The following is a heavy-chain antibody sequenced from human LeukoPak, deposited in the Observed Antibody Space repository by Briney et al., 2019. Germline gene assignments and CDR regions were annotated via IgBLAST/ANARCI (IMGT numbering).Heavy chain of an antibody. D-gene: IGHD2-21*01. V-gene: IGHV4-61*01. CDR2: IYYSGST. CDR1: GGSVSSGSYY. Sequence: SETLSLTCTVSGGSVSSGSYYWSWIRPPPGKGLEWIGSIYYSGSTNYNPSLKSRVTISVDTSKNQFSLKLSSVTAADTAVYYCARAYCGGDCYLMYGAFDIWGQGTMVTVSS. J-gene: IGHJ3*02. CDR3: ARAYCGGDCYLMYGAFDI.